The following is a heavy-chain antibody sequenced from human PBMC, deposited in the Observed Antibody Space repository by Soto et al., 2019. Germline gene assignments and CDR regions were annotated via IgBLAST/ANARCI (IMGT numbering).Heavy chain of an antibody. J-gene: IGHJ6*02. CDR3: ARRNYYDSSGYSNYYYYGMDV. Sequence: GGSLRLSCAASGFTFGSYAMHWVRQAPGKGLEWVAVISYDGSNKYYADSVKGRFTISRDNSKNTLYLQMNSLRAEDTAVYYCARRNYYDSSGYSNYYYYGMDVWGQGT. CDR2: ISYDGSNK. CDR1: GFTFGSYA. D-gene: IGHD3-22*01. V-gene: IGHV3-30-3*01.